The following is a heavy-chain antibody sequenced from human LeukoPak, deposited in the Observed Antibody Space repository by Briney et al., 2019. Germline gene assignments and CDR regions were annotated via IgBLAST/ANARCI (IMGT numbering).Heavy chain of an antibody. CDR2: MNPNSGNT. Sequence: ASVKVSCKASGYTFTSYDINWVRQATGQGLEWMGWMNPNSGNTGYAQKFQGRVTITRNTSISTAYMELSSLRSEDTAVYYCARGHKNKLYCDFWSGYERALNWFDPWGQGTLVTVSS. CDR3: ARGHKNKLYCDFWSGYERALNWFDP. V-gene: IGHV1-8*03. CDR1: GYTFTSYD. J-gene: IGHJ5*02. D-gene: IGHD3-3*01.